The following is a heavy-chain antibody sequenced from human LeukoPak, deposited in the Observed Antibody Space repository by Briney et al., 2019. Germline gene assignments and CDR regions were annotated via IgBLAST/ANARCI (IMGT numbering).Heavy chain of an antibody. CDR3: ARCPRWAHFDY. CDR1: GFTFGSYW. D-gene: IGHD4-23*01. V-gene: IGHV3-74*01. CDR2: IDTDGSST. Sequence: GGSLRLSCAAYGFTFGSYWMHWVRQAPGKGLVWVSRIDTDGSSTSDADSVRGRVTVSRDNAKNSLYLQMNSLRAEDTAVYYCARCPRWAHFDYWGQGTLVTVSS. J-gene: IGHJ4*02.